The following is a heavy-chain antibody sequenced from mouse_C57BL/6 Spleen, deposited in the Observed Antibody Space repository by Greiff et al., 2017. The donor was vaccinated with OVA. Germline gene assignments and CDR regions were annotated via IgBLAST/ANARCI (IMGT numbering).Heavy chain of an antibody. J-gene: IGHJ2*01. Sequence: VQLQQSGPELVKPGASVKISCKASGYSFTDYNMNWVKQSHGQSLEWIGVINPNYGTTSYNQKFKGKATLTVDQSSSTAYMQLNSLTSEDSAVYYCARSSYSGSSYYFDYWGQGTTLTVSS. CDR2: INPNYGTT. D-gene: IGHD1-1*01. CDR1: GYSFTDYN. V-gene: IGHV1-39*01. CDR3: ARSSYSGSSYYFDY.